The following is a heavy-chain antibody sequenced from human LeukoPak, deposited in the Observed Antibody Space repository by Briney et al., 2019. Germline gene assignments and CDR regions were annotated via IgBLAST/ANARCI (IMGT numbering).Heavy chain of an antibody. D-gene: IGHD3-22*01. CDR2: IKEDGSEK. CDR3: AKEGGDSSGLDY. CDR1: GFIFSSYW. J-gene: IGHJ4*02. Sequence: GGSLRLSCAASGFIFSSYWMSWVRQAPGKGLEWVANIKEDGSEKYYVDSVEGRFTISRDNAKNSLYLQMNSLRAEDTAVYYCAKEGGDSSGLDYWGQGTLVTVSS. V-gene: IGHV3-7*01.